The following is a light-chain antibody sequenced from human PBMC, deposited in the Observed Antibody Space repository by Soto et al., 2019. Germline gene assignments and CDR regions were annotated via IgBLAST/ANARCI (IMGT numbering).Light chain of an antibody. CDR3: GSYTSSSTPDV. CDR2: DVS. J-gene: IGLJ1*01. CDR1: SSDVGGYNY. Sequence: QSVLTQPASVSGSPGQSITISCTGTSSDVGGYNYVSWYQQHPGKAPKLMIYDVSNRPSGVSNRFSGSKSGNTASLTISGLQAEDEADYYCGSYTSSSTPDVFGTGTKVTVL. V-gene: IGLV2-14*01.